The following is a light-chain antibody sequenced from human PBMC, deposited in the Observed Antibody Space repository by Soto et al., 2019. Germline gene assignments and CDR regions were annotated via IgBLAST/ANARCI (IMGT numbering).Light chain of an antibody. J-gene: IGKJ1*01. CDR1: QSVSRN. CDR3: QQYNNWPPGT. CDR2: CAS. V-gene: IGKV3-15*01. Sequence: EIEMAQSPATLSVSPGERATLSCRASQSVSRNLACYQQKPGQAPRLLIYCASTSATAIPAGFSGSGSGTEFTLTISSLQAEDFAVYYCQQYNNWPPGTFGQGTKVEIK.